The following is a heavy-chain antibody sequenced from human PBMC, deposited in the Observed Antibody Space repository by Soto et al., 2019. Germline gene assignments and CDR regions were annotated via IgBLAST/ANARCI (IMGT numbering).Heavy chain of an antibody. Sequence: VGSLRLSCAASGFTFSSYAMSWVRQAPGKGLEWVSAISGSGGSTYYADSVKGRFTISRDNSKNALYLQMNSLRAEDTAVYYCAVQSSSWYVGDNWFAPWGQGNLVRVS. D-gene: IGHD6-13*01. J-gene: IGHJ5*02. V-gene: IGHV3-23*01. CDR3: AVQSSSWYVGDNWFAP. CDR2: ISGSGGST. CDR1: GFTFSSYA.